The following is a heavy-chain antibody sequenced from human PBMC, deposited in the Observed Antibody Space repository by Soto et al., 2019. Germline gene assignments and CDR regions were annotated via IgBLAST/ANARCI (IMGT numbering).Heavy chain of an antibody. D-gene: IGHD1-26*01. J-gene: IGHJ4*02. CDR2: IYYSGST. V-gene: IGHV4-59*01. Sequence: SETLSLPCTVSGGSISSYYWSWIRQPPGKGLEWIGYIYYSGSTNYNPSLKSRVTISVDTSKNQFSLKLSSVTAADTAVYYCARDVLVGATDYWGQGTLVTVSS. CDR3: ARDVLVGATDY. CDR1: GGSISSYY.